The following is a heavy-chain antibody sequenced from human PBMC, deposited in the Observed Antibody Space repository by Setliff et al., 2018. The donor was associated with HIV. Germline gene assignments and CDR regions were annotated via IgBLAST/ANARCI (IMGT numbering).Heavy chain of an antibody. CDR1: GGSISSSSYY. Sequence: SETLSLTCTVSGGSISSSSYYWGWIRQPPGKGLEWIGSIYYSGSTYYNPSLKSRVIISVDTSKNQFSLKLSSVTAADTAVYYCARHSLVLEWLLYDAFDIWGQGTMVTVSS. D-gene: IGHD3-3*01. V-gene: IGHV4-39*01. J-gene: IGHJ3*02. CDR3: ARHSLVLEWLLYDAFDI. CDR2: IYYSGST.